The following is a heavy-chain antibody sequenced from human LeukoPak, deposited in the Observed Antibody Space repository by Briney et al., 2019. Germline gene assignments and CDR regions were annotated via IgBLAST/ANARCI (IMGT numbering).Heavy chain of an antibody. V-gene: IGHV3-30*04. CDR1: GFTFSSYA. D-gene: IGHD2-2*01. CDR2: ISYDGSNK. J-gene: IGHJ6*02. CDR3: ARDTKGYCSSTSCYRYYYYGMDV. Sequence: GGSLRLSCAASGFTFSSYAMSWVRQAPGKGLEWVAVISYDGSNKYYADSVKGRFTISRDNSKNTLYLQMNSLRAEDTAVYYCARDTKGYCSSTSCYRYYYYGMDVWGQGTTVTVSS.